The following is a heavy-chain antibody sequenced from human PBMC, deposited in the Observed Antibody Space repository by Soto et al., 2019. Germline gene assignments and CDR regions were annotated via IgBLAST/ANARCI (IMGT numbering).Heavy chain of an antibody. J-gene: IGHJ3*02. D-gene: IGHD2-2*01. CDR2: IYYSGST. CDR1: GGSISSGGYY. CDR3: AREADCSSTSCYGTGAFDI. V-gene: IGHV4-31*03. Sequence: SETLSLTCTVSGGSISSGGYYWSWIRQHPGKGLEWIGYIYYSGSTYYNPSLKSRVTISVDTSKNQFSLKLSSVTAADTAVYYCAREADCSSTSCYGTGAFDIWGQGTMVTVSS.